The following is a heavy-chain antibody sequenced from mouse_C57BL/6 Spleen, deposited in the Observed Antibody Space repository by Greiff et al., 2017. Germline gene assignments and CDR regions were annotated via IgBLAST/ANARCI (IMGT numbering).Heavy chain of an antibody. V-gene: IGHV2-2*01. Sequence: QVQLKQSGPGLAQPSQSLSISCTVSGFSLTSYGVHWVRQSPGKGLEWLGVIWSGGSTDYNEAFISRLGISKDHSTSNVFFIMISRQTDDTAIDYCARNDDDGGYGYWGQGTLVTVSA. J-gene: IGHJ3*01. CDR2: IWSGGST. D-gene: IGHD2-4*01. CDR1: GFSLTSYG. CDR3: ARNDDDGGYGY.